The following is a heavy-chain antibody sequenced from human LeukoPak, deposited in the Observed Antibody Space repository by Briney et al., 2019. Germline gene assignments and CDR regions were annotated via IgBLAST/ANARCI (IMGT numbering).Heavy chain of an antibody. CDR3: AKDLAALGELLPLFGY. J-gene: IGHJ4*02. D-gene: IGHD1-26*01. Sequence: PGGALRLSCAASGFTFSNAWMSWVRQAPGKGREGVGRIKSKTDGGTTDYAAPVKGRFTISRDDSKHTLYLQMNSLKTEDTAVYYCAKDLAALGELLPLFGYWGQGALVTVSS. V-gene: IGHV3-15*01. CDR2: IKSKTDGGTT. CDR1: GFTFSNAW.